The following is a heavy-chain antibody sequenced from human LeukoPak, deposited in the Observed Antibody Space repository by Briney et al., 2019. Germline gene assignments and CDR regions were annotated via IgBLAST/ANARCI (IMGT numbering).Heavy chain of an antibody. V-gene: IGHV1-18*01. J-gene: IGHJ3*02. Sequence: ASVKVSCKASGYTFTSYGISWVRQAPGQGLEWMGWISAYNGNTNYAQKLQGRVTMTTDTSTSTAYMELRSLRSDDTAVYYCARLRSRGLYQLLYSGAFDIWGLGTMVTVSS. D-gene: IGHD2-2*02. CDR3: ARLRSRGLYQLLYSGAFDI. CDR2: ISAYNGNT. CDR1: GYTFTSYG.